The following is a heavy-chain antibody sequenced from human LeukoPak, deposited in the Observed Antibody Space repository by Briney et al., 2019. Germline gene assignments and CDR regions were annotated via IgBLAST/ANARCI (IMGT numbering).Heavy chain of an antibody. V-gene: IGHV4-31*03. D-gene: IGHD1-14*01. CDR1: GGSISSGGYY. CDR2: IYCSGST. CDR3: ASRPRDRGPFDY. J-gene: IGHJ4*02. Sequence: SETLCLSCTVSGGSISSGGYYWSWVRQHPGKGLEWIGYIYCSGSTYYNPSLKSRVTISVDTSKNQFSLKLSSVTAADTAVYYCASRPRDRGPFDYWGQGTRVTVSS.